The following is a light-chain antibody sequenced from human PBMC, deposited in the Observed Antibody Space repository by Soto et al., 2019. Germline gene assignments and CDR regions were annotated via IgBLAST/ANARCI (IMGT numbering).Light chain of an antibody. Sequence: DIQMTQSASSLSAFVGDSVTVTCRASQPIGTSLHWYQQRAGTAPKVLISAATKLQSGVPSRFSGRGSGTDFTLTISNLQPEDSATYFCQQGYNTFWTFGRGTKVDIK. V-gene: IGKV1-39*01. J-gene: IGKJ1*01. CDR1: QPIGTS. CDR2: AAT. CDR3: QQGYNTFWT.